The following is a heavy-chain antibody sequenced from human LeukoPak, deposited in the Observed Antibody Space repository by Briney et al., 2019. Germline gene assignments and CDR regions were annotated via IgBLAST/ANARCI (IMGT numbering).Heavy chain of an antibody. CDR2: ISYDGTNK. J-gene: IGHJ4*02. V-gene: IGHV3-30*18. CDR3: AKPHGDFYYGSGSAYDY. CDR1: GFTFSTYG. Sequence: GRSLRLSCVASGFTFSTYGLHWVRQAPGKGLEWVAAISYDGTNKFYGDSVKGRFTISREDSKNMLYLQMNSLRPEDTAVYYCAKPHGDFYYGSGSAYDYWGQGTLVTVSS. D-gene: IGHD3-10*01.